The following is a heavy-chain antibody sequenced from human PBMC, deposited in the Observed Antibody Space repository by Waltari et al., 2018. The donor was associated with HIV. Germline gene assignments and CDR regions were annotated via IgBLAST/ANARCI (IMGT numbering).Heavy chain of an antibody. D-gene: IGHD3-10*01. CDR2: IYTSGGT. CDR1: GGSISSYY. J-gene: IGHJ4*02. Sequence: QVQLQESGPGLVKPSETLSLTCTVSGGSISSYYWSWIRQPAGKGLEWIGRIYTSGGTNYNPALKSRVIMSVETSKNQFSLKLSSVTAADTAVYYCARDTGRGADRQFDYWGQGTLVTVSS. V-gene: IGHV4-4*07. CDR3: ARDTGRGADRQFDY.